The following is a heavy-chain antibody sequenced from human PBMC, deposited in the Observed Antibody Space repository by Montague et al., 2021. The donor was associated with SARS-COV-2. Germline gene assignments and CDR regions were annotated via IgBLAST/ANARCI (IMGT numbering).Heavy chain of an antibody. V-gene: IGHV4-34*01. Sequence: SETRSLTCAVYGGSFSDYYWSWIRQPPGKGLEWIGEINHRGTSKYNTSLKSRVSISLDRSKNQFSLYLSSVTAADTAVYYCARGRQHFNMIVVVMTGGEYYFDYWGQGTLVTVSS. D-gene: IGHD3-22*01. CDR1: GGSFSDYY. CDR3: ARGRQHFNMIVVVMTGGEYYFDY. J-gene: IGHJ4*02. CDR2: INHRGTS.